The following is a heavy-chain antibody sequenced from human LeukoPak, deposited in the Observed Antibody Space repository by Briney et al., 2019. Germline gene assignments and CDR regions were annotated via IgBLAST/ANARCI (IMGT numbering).Heavy chain of an antibody. CDR1: GFTFSTFW. J-gene: IGHJ4*02. CDR3: ARGPRYYYDSSGYSYFDY. D-gene: IGHD3-22*01. CDR2: IKQDGSEK. Sequence: PGGSLRLSCVASGFTFSTFWMSWVRQAPGKGLEWVANIKQDGSEKYYVDSVKGRFTISRDNAKNSLYLQMNSLRAEDTAVYYCARGPRYYYDSSGYSYFDYWGQGTLVTVSS. V-gene: IGHV3-7*01.